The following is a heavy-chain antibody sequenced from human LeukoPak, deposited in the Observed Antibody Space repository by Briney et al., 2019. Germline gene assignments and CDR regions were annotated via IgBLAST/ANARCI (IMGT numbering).Heavy chain of an antibody. Sequence: GESLRLSCAASGFTFSSYSMNWVRQAPGKGLEWVSSISGSSSYIYYADSLKGRFTISRHNAENSLYLQMNSLRAEDTAVYYCARDQGRYCSGGSCSLFDYWGQGTLVTVSS. CDR1: GFTFSSYS. J-gene: IGHJ4*02. D-gene: IGHD2-15*01. V-gene: IGHV3-21*01. CDR3: ARDQGRYCSGGSCSLFDY. CDR2: ISGSSSYI.